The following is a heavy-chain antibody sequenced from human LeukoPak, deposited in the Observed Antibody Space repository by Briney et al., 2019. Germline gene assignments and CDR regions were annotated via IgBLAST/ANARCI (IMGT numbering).Heavy chain of an antibody. J-gene: IGHJ4*02. CDR1: GFTFSSYG. CDR3: ARDLTGATVTTCFDY. D-gene: IGHD4-17*01. CDR2: IWYDGSNK. Sequence: GGSLRLSCAASGFTFSSYGMHWVRQAPGKGLEWVAVIWYDGSNKYYADSVKGRFTISRDNSKNTLYLQMNSLRAEDTAVYYCARDLTGATVTTCFDYWGQGTLVTVSS. V-gene: IGHV3-33*01.